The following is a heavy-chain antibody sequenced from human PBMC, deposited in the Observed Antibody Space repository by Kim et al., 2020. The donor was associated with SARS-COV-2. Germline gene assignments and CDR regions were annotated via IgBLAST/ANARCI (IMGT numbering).Heavy chain of an antibody. Sequence: GGSLRLSCAASGFTFSSYSMNWVRQAPGKGLEWVSSISSSSSYIYYADSVKGRFTISRDNAKNSLYLQMNSLRAEDTAVYYCARDLVGDFYYYYGMDVWGQGTTVTVSS. CDR1: GFTFSSYS. V-gene: IGHV3-21*01. CDR3: ARDLVGDFYYYYGMDV. D-gene: IGHD1-26*01. J-gene: IGHJ6*02. CDR2: ISSSSSYI.